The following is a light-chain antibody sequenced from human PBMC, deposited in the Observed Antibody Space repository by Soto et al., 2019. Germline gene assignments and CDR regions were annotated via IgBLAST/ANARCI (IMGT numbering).Light chain of an antibody. J-gene: IGLJ7*01. CDR1: SSDVGYYNL. V-gene: IGLV2-23*01. CDR2: EGS. CDR3: SSYADSRTWV. Sequence: QSVLTQPASVSGSPGQSITISCTGTSSDVGYYNLVSWYQQHPGKAPKLLICEGSRRPSGVSNRFSGSKSGNTASLTISGRQPEDEGDYYCSSYADSRTWVFGGGTQLTVL.